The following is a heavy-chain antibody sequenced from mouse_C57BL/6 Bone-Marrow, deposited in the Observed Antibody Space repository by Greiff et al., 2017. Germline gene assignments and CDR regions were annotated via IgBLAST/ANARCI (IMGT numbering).Heavy chain of an antibody. CDR3: AGSNPD. D-gene: IGHD2-5*01. CDR1: GYTFTSYG. J-gene: IGHJ3*01. CDR2: IYPRSGNT. V-gene: IGHV1-81*01. Sequence: VQLQQSGAELARPGASVKLSCKASGYTFTSYGISWVKQRTGQGLEWIGEIYPRSGNTYYNEKFKGKATLTADKSSSTAYMELRSLTSEDSAVYFWAGSNPDWGQGTLVTVSA.